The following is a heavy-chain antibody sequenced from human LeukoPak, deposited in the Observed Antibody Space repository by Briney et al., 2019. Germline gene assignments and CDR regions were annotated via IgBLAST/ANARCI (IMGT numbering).Heavy chain of an antibody. J-gene: IGHJ3*02. V-gene: IGHV3-48*02. CDR1: GFTFSSYS. CDR2: ISSSSSTI. CDR3: ASSSQQLVPDAFDI. Sequence: GGSLRLSCVASGFTFSSYSMNWVRQAPGKGLEWVSYISSSSSTIYYADSVKGRFTISRDNAKNSLYLQMNSLRDEDTAVYYCASSSQQLVPDAFDIWGQGTMVTVSS. D-gene: IGHD6-13*01.